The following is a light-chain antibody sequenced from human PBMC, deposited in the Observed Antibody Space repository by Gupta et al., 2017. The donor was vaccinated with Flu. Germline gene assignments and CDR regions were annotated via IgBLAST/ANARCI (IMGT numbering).Light chain of an antibody. CDR3: ISYKTSKILRV. V-gene: IGLV2-14*03. CDR2: DVN. J-gene: IGLJ2*01. CDR1: SSDVGGYNF. Sequence: ISISCTGTSSDVGGYNFVSWYQQHPGKAPKLMIYDVNKRPSGVPPRFSGSKSGNTASLTISGLQAEDEADYSWISYKTSKILRVFGGGTKLTVL.